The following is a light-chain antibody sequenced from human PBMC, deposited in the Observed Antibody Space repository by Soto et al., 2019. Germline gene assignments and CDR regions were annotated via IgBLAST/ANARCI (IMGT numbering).Light chain of an antibody. J-gene: IGLJ1*01. V-gene: IGLV2-8*01. CDR3: SSYAGSNNFV. Sequence: QSALTQPPSASGSPGQSVTISCTGTSSDVGGYNYVSWYQQHPGKAPKVMIYEVSKRPSGVPDRFSGSKSGNMASLTVSGLKAEDEADYYCSSYAGSNNFVFGTGTKVTVL. CDR1: SSDVGGYNY. CDR2: EVS.